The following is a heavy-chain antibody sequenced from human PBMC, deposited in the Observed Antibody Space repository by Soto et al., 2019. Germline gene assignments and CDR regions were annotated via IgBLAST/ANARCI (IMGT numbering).Heavy chain of an antibody. D-gene: IGHD2-21*01. J-gene: IGHJ4*02. CDR3: AGVEYGGNSVIRY. Sequence: RGSLRLSCAAYGFTFSSYAMSWVRQAPGKGLEWVAATSYDGDNKYYADSVKGRFTVSRDNSKNTLDLQMNSLRPEDTALYYCAGVEYGGNSVIRYWGQETLVSASS. CDR2: TSYDGDNK. CDR1: GFTFSSYA. V-gene: IGHV3-30-3*01.